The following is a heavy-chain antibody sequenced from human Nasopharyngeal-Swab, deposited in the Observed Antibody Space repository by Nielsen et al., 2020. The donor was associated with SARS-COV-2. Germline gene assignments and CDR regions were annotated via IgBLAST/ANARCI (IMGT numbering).Heavy chain of an antibody. D-gene: IGHD3-10*01. CDR1: GGSIIFFY. Sequence: SETLSLTCNVSGGSIIFFYWGWIRQPAGKGLEWIGRVYSDGTTKYNSALKSRVTMSVDTSNNQFSLRLTSVTAADTAVYYCARVSYGSVTYSNWFDPWGQGIRVTVSS. V-gene: IGHV4-4*07. CDR3: ARVSYGSVTYSNWFDP. CDR2: VYSDGTT. J-gene: IGHJ5*02.